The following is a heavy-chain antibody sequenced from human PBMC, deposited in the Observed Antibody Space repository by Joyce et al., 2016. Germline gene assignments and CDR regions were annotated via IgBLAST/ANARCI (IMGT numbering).Heavy chain of an antibody. V-gene: IGHV1-69*01. J-gene: IGHJ4*02. CDR1: GETFSSFA. CDR2: IIPIFGTT. Sequence: VQLVQSGAEMKKPGSSVKVSCKASGETFSSFAISWVRQAPGQGLEWMGGIIPIFGTTNYAQKFQGRVTITADESTRTSYMELSSLRSEDTAVYYCARDDRASRSPVVSPYYFDYWGQGTLVTVSS. D-gene: IGHD4-23*01. CDR3: ARDDRASRSPVVSPYYFDY.